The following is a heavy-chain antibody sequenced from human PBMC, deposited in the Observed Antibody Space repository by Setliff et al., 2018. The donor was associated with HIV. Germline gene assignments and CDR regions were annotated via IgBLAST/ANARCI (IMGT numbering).Heavy chain of an antibody. D-gene: IGHD3-10*01. CDR2: IDTDGSRT. V-gene: IGHV3-74*01. J-gene: IGHJ6*02. CDR1: GFSFSSYA. CDR3: ARAAYYNGLDV. Sequence: GGSLRLSCAANGFSFSSYAMSWVRQAPGKGLEWVSHIDTDGSRTAFADSVKGRFTISRDNTKNTVYLQMDSLRAEDTAVYYCARAAYYNGLDVWGQGTTVTVSS.